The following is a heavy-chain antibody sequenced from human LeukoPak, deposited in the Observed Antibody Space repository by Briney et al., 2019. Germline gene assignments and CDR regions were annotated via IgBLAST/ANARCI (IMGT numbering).Heavy chain of an antibody. Sequence: PSQTLSLTCAVSGGPITTGGYSWSWIRQPPEKGLEWIGYFYHTGITYYNPSLNSRVTISVDRSKNQFSLKLSSVTAADTAVYYCASGLGQQFFYWGQGTLVTVSS. CDR2: FYHTGIT. D-gene: IGHD6-13*01. V-gene: IGHV4-30-2*01. J-gene: IGHJ4*02. CDR3: ASGLGQQFFY. CDR1: GGPITTGGYS.